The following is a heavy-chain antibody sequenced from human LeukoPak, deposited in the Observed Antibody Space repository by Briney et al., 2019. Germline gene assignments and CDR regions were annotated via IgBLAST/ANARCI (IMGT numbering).Heavy chain of an antibody. V-gene: IGHV5-51*01. Sequence: GESLKISCKGSGYSFTSYWIGWVRQIPGKGLEWMGIIYPGDSNTRYSPSFQGQVTISADKSINTAYLQWSSPKASDTAMYYCARRNIEVAGNSFDYWGQGTLVTVSS. CDR1: GYSFTSYW. CDR3: ARRNIEVAGNSFDY. D-gene: IGHD6-19*01. J-gene: IGHJ4*02. CDR2: IYPGDSNT.